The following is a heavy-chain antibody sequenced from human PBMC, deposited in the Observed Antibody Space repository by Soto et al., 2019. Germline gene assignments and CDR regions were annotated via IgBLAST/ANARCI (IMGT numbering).Heavy chain of an antibody. CDR3: ARPAPAAAGLIYYYGMDV. D-gene: IGHD6-13*01. J-gene: IGHJ6*02. Sequence: GESLKISCKGSGYSSTNYWINWVRQMPGKGLEWMGKIDPSDSYSIYSPSFQGHVTISADKSISTAYLQWSRLKASDTAMYYCARPAPAAAGLIYYYGMDVWGQGTTVTVSS. CDR1: GYSSTNYW. CDR2: IDPSDSYS. V-gene: IGHV5-10-1*01.